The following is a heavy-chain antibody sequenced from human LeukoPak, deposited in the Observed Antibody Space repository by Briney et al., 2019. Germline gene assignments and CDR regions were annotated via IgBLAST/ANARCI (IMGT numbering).Heavy chain of an antibody. CDR3: AKHRFESGGYHSTD. D-gene: IGHD3-22*01. CDR1: GFTFSSFA. CDR2: ISGGSGST. J-gene: IGHJ4*02. V-gene: IGHV3-23*01. Sequence: GGSLRLSCAASGFTFSSFAMSWVRQAPGKGLAWVSTISGGSGSTYCADSVKGRFTISRDNSKNTLYLQMNSLRDEDTAVYYCAKHRFESGGYHSTDWGQGTLVTVSS.